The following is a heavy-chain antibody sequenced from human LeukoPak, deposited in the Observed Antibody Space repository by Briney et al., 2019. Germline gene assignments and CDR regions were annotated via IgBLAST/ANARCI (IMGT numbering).Heavy chain of an antibody. CDR2: ISYDGSNK. CDR3: ARVPLRYFDWLASAAPFDY. CDR1: GFTFSSYA. D-gene: IGHD3-9*01. V-gene: IGHV3-30*04. Sequence: GGSLRLSGAASGFTFSSYAMHWVRQAPGKGLEWVAVISYDGSNKYYADSVKGRFTISRDNSKKTLYLQMNSLRAEDTAVYYCARVPLRYFDWLASAAPFDYWGQGTLVTVSS. J-gene: IGHJ4*02.